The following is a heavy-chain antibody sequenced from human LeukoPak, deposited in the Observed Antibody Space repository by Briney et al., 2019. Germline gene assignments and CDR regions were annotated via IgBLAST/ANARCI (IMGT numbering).Heavy chain of an antibody. CDR3: AKDHVTSSSWFPDY. V-gene: IGHV3-30*18. J-gene: IGHJ4*02. Sequence: GRSLRLSCAASGFNFSTYGMHCVRQAPGKGLEWVAVISYDGINKYYADSVKGRFTISRDNSKNMLYLQMSSLRAEDTAVYYCAKDHVTSSSWFPDYWGQGTLVTVSS. CDR2: ISYDGINK. D-gene: IGHD6-13*01. CDR1: GFNFSTYG.